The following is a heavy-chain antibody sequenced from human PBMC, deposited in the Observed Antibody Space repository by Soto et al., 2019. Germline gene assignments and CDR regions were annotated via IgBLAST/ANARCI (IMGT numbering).Heavy chain of an antibody. CDR1: GFSSSSYA. D-gene: IGHD3-3*01. CDR2: ISGSGGNT. CDR3: AREPSYDFWSEFDY. V-gene: IGHV3-23*01. J-gene: IGHJ4*02. Sequence: VLLLESGGGLIQPGGSLRLSCAGSGFSSSSYAMAWVRQAPGKGLEWVTAISGSGGNTYYADSAKGRFTISRDNSKNTMYLQMNSLRAEDTAVYYCAREPSYDFWSEFDYRGQGMLVTVSS.